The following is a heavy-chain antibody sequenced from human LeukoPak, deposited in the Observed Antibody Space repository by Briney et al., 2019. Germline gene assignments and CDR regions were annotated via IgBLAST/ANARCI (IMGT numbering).Heavy chain of an antibody. CDR2: ISGSGGST. J-gene: IGHJ4*02. CDR3: AKGPRASGWTYFDY. Sequence: GGSLRLSRAASGXTFSSYAMSWVRQAPGKGLEWVSVISGSGGSTYSAESVKGRFTISRDNSKNTLYLQMNSLRVEDTAVYYCAKGPRASGWTYFDYWGQGTLVTVSS. V-gene: IGHV3-23*01. D-gene: IGHD6-19*01. CDR1: GXTFSSYA.